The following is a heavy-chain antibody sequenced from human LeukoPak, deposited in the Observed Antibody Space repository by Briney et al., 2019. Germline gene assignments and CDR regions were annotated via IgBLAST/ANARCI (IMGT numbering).Heavy chain of an antibody. CDR2: ISYTGST. CDR1: GGSMSKNY. Sequence: SETLSLTCSVSGGSMSKNYWGWIRQPPGRGLEWIGYISYTGSTSYTPSLKSRVSIFLETPRNQFSLEVGSVIAADTAVYYCARLQSANHDNGYYTGGFYYMDVWGKGTTVTVSS. D-gene: IGHD4-17*01. J-gene: IGHJ6*03. V-gene: IGHV4-59*08. CDR3: ARLQSANHDNGYYTGGFYYMDV.